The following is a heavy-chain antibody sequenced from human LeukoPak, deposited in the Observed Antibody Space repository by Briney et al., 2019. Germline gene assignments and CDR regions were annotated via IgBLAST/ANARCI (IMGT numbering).Heavy chain of an antibody. V-gene: IGHV3-23*01. CDR3: AKDWYDY. D-gene: IGHD6-13*01. Sequence: GGSLRLSCAASGFTFSSYAMTWVRQAPGKGLEWVSTVQGNGIETYYAESVKGRFTISRDNSKNTLYLQMDSMRAEDTVVYFCAKDWYDYWGQGTLVTVSS. CDR2: VQGNGIET. CDR1: GFTFSSYA. J-gene: IGHJ4*02.